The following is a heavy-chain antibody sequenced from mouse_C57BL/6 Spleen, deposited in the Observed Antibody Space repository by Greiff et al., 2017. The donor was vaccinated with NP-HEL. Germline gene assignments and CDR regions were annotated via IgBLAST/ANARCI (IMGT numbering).Heavy chain of an antibody. CDR1: GYTFTSYW. J-gene: IGHJ2*01. CDR2: IDPSDSET. CDR3: ARSLSTEALYY. V-gene: IGHV1-52*01. Sequence: QVQLQQPGAELVRPGSSVKLSCKASGYTFTSYWMHWVKQRPIQGLEWIGNIDPSDSETHYNQKFKDKATLTVDKSSSTAYMQLSSLTSEDSAVYYCARSLSTEALYYWGKGTTLTVSS. D-gene: IGHD4-1*02.